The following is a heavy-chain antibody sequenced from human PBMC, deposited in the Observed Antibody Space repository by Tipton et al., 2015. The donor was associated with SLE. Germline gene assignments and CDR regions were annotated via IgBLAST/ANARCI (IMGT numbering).Heavy chain of an antibody. Sequence: LRLSCAVYGGSFSGYYWSWIRQPPGKGLEWIGEINHRGSTNYNPSLKSRVTISVDTSKNQFSLKLSSVTAADTAVYYGARARGDGSYSAFDIWGQGTLVTVSS. CDR3: ARARGDGSYSAFDI. CDR2: INHRGST. D-gene: IGHD5-24*01. CDR1: GGSFSGYY. J-gene: IGHJ3*02. V-gene: IGHV4-34*01.